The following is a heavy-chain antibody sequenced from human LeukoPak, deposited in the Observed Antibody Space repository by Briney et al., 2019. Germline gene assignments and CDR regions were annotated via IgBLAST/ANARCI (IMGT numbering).Heavy chain of an antibody. V-gene: IGHV1-2*02. CDR3: ARGRNIEMTTMSGGSDY. CDR1: GYTFTDYY. Sequence: GASVKVSCKASGYTFTDYYMHWVRQAPGQGLEWMGWLNPSSGDTNYAQEFQGRVSMTRDTSISTAYMDLSDLRSDDTAVCYCARGRNIEMTTMSGGSDYWGQGTLVTVSS. D-gene: IGHD5-24*01. J-gene: IGHJ4*02. CDR2: LNPSSGDT.